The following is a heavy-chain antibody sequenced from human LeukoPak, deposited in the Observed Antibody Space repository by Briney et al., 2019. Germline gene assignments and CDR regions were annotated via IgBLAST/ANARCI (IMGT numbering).Heavy chain of an antibody. V-gene: IGHV3-15*01. CDR1: RFTFTAAW. J-gene: IGHJ4*02. D-gene: IGHD3-10*01. Sequence: PGGSLRLSCVVSRFTFTAAWMSWVHQAPGKGLEWVGRIKSKTDGGTTDYAAPVKGRFTISRDDSKNTLYLQMNSLKTEDTAVYYCTTIGIWFGEVFGFDYWGQGTLVTVSS. CDR3: TTIGIWFGEVFGFDY. CDR2: IKSKTDGGTT.